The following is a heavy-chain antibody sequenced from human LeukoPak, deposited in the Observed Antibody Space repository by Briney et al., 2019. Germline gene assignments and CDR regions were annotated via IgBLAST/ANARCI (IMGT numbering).Heavy chain of an antibody. D-gene: IGHD3-3*01. V-gene: IGHV1-69*13. CDR2: IIPMSGTA. CDR1: GGTFNNFA. J-gene: IGHJ4*02. CDR3: ASPVKYYDTWSGYPPFDY. Sequence: SVKVSCKASGGTFNNFAISWVRQAPGQGLEWVGGIIPMSGTANYAQKFQGRVTITADESTSTAYMELSSLRSEDTAIYFCASPVKYYDTWSGYPPFDYWGQGTLVTVSS.